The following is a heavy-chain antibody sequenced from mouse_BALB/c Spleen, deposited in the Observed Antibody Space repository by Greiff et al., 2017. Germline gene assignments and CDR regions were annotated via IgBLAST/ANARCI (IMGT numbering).Heavy chain of an antibody. V-gene: IGHV5-9-4*01. Sequence: EVKVVESGGGLVKPGGSLKLSCAASGFTFSSYAMSWVRQSPEKRLEWVAEISSGGSYTYYPDTVTGRFTISRDNAKNTLYLEMSSLRSEDTAMYYCASYGKNYAMDYWGQGTSVTVSS. D-gene: IGHD2-1*01. J-gene: IGHJ4*01. CDR1: GFTFSSYA. CDR2: ISSGGSYT. CDR3: ASYGKNYAMDY.